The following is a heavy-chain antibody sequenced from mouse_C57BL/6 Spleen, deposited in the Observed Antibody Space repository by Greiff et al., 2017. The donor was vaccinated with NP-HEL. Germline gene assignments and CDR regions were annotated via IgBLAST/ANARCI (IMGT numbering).Heavy chain of an antibody. Sequence: QVQLQQPGAELVMPGASVKLSCKASGYTFTSYWMPWVKQRPGQGLEWIGEIDPSDSYTNYNQKFKGKSTLTVDKSSSTAYMQLSSLTSEDSAVYYCARWGYYGSSYDYFDYWGKGTTLTVSS. CDR3: ARWGYYGSSYDYFDY. D-gene: IGHD1-1*01. J-gene: IGHJ2*01. CDR1: GYTFTSYW. CDR2: IDPSDSYT. V-gene: IGHV1-69*01.